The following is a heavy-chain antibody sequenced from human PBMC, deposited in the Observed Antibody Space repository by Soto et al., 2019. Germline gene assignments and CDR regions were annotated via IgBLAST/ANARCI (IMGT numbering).Heavy chain of an antibody. Sequence: QVQLQQSGPGLVKPSQTLSLTCAISGDSVSSNSAAWNWIRLSPSRGLEWLGRTYYRSTWYSDYAVSVKSRITINADTSKNQFSLHLSSVTPEDTTVYYCARDPIPPNYYYMDVWGKGTTITVSS. CDR1: GDSVSSNSAA. V-gene: IGHV6-1*01. D-gene: IGHD2-2*02. CDR3: ARDPIPPNYYYMDV. CDR2: TYYRSTWYS. J-gene: IGHJ6*03.